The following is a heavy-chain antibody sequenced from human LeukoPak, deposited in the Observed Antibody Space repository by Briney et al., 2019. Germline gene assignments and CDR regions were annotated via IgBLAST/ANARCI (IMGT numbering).Heavy chain of an antibody. CDR1: GFTFSSYE. CDR2: ISSGGSST. D-gene: IGHD6-13*01. V-gene: IGHV3-48*03. Sequence: GGSLRLSCAASGFTFSSYEMNWVRQAPGKGLEWVSCISSGGSSTHFADSVKGRFIISKDNAKNSLYLQMNSLRAEDTAVYYCARDRGGSWTGSSQHFDYWGQGTLVTVSS. J-gene: IGHJ4*02. CDR3: ARDRGGSWTGSSQHFDY.